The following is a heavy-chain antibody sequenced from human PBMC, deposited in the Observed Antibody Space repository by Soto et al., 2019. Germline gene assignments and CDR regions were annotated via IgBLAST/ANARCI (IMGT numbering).Heavy chain of an antibody. Sequence: QVQLVESGGGVVQPGRSLGLSCAASGFTFSSYAMHWVRQAPGKGLEWVAVISYDGSNKYYADSVKGRFTISRDNSKNTLYLQMNSLRAEDTAVYYCAREVGVEYYYYGMDVWGQGTTVTVSS. J-gene: IGHJ6*02. CDR2: ISYDGSNK. CDR1: GFTFSSYA. CDR3: AREVGVEYYYYGMDV. V-gene: IGHV3-30-3*01. D-gene: IGHD3-3*01.